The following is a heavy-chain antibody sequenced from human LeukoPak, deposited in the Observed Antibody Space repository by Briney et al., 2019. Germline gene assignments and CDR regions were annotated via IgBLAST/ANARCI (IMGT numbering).Heavy chain of an antibody. D-gene: IGHD3-22*01. CDR1: GFTFSSYW. V-gene: IGHV3-74*01. J-gene: IGHJ1*01. Sequence: GGSLRLSCAASGFTFSSYWMPWVRQRPGKGLVWVSRIKSDGSTNYADSVKGRFTISRDNAKNTVSLQMNSLRAEDTGVYYCARAPSEIGGYYPEYFRHWGQGTLVTVSS. CDR2: IKSDGST. CDR3: ARAPSEIGGYYPEYFRH.